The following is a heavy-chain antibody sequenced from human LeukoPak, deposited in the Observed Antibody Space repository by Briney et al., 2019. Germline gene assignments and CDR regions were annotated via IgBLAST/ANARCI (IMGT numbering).Heavy chain of an antibody. CDR3: VRNSMVRGVIT. J-gene: IGHJ5*02. Sequence: SETLSLTCAVYGGSFSGYYWSWIRQPPGKGLEWIGEINDSGNSNYNPSLKSRVTISVDTSKKQFSLNLSSVTAADTAVYHCVRNSMVRGVITWGQGTLVTVSS. V-gene: IGHV4-34*01. D-gene: IGHD3-10*01. CDR1: GGSFSGYY. CDR2: INDSGNS.